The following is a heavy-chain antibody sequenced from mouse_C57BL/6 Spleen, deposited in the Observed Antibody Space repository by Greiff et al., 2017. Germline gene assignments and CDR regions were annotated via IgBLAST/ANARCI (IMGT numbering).Heavy chain of an antibody. CDR2: INPSNGGT. J-gene: IGHJ2*01. D-gene: IGHD1-1*01. CDR3: ARFYYGSSDYFDY. Sequence: VQLQQPGTELVEPGASVKLSCKASGYTFTSYWMHWVKQRPGQGLEWIGNINPSNGGTNYNEKFKSKATLTVDKSSSTAYMQLSSLTSEDSAVYYCARFYYGSSDYFDYWGQGTTLTVSS. CDR1: GYTFTSYW. V-gene: IGHV1-53*01.